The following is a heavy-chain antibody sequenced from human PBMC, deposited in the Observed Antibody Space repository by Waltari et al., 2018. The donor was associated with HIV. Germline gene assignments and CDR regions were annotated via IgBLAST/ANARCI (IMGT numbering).Heavy chain of an antibody. V-gene: IGHV3-48*04. Sequence: EVQLVESGGGLVQPGGSLRLSCAASGFTFSSYSMNWVRQAPGKGLEWVAYISSTSNTINYAYSVKCRFTVSRDNAKNSLSLQMNSLRAEDTAVYFCAKEVVALPHYYYYGLDVWGQGTTVTVSS. CDR2: ISSTSNTI. CDR1: GFTFSSYS. CDR3: AKEVVALPHYYYYGLDV. D-gene: IGHD2-15*01. J-gene: IGHJ6*02.